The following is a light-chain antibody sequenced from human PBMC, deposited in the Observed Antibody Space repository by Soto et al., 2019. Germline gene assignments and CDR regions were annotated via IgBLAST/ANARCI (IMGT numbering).Light chain of an antibody. CDR3: QQYGSSPRT. J-gene: IGKJ1*01. Sequence: EIVLTQSPGTLSLSPGERATLSCRASQSVSSNYLAWYQQRPGQAPRLLIYGVSSRATGVPDRFSGSGSGTDFTLTISRLEPEDFVVYSCQQYGSSPRTFGQGTKVEIK. V-gene: IGKV3-20*01. CDR2: GVS. CDR1: QSVSSNY.